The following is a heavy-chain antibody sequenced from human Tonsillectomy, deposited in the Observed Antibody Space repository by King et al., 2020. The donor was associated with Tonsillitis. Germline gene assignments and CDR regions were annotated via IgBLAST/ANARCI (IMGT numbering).Heavy chain of an antibody. D-gene: IGHD2-2*01. CDR3: ARPRVPSPSYYFDY. J-gene: IGHJ4*02. Sequence: VQLVESGSELKKPGASVKVSCKASGYTFTRYAMNWVRQAPGQGLEWMGWINTNTGNPTYAHGFTGRFVFSLDTSVSTSYMQIRRLKTEDTAVYYCARPRVPSPSYYFDYWGQGSLVTVSS. V-gene: IGHV7-4-1*02. CDR1: GYTFTRYA. CDR2: INTNTGNP.